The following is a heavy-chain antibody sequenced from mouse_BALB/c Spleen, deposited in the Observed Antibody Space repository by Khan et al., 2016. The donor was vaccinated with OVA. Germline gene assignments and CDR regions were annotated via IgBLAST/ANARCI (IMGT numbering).Heavy chain of an antibody. Sequence: EVELVESGPSLVKPSQTLSLSCSVTGDSITSGFWNWIRKFPGNKFEYLGYITYSGNIYYNPSLKSRISITRDTSKSQYYLQLNSVTIEDTATYYCARSYGSWAMDYWGQGTSVTVSS. CDR1: GDSITSGF. CDR3: ARSYGSWAMDY. V-gene: IGHV3-8*02. J-gene: IGHJ4*01. CDR2: ITYSGNI. D-gene: IGHD1-1*01.